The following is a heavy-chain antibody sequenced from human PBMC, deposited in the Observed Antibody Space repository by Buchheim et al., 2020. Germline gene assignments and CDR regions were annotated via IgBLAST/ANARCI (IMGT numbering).Heavy chain of an antibody. J-gene: IGHJ4*02. CDR1: GFTFSSYV. Sequence: EVQLLESGGGLVQPGGSLRLSCAASGFTFSSYVMSWVREAPGKGLEWVSAISGSGGSTYYADSVKGRFNISRDNSKNTLCVQMNSLRAEDTAVYYCAKPYCSGGSCYRFGFEYWGQGTL. V-gene: IGHV3-23*01. CDR3: AKPYCSGGSCYRFGFEY. D-gene: IGHD2-15*01. CDR2: ISGSGGST.